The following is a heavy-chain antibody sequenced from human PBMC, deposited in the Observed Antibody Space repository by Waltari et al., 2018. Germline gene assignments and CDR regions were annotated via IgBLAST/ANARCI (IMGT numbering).Heavy chain of an antibody. CDR3: AREVLTGFTVTTSPFDY. D-gene: IGHD4-4*01. Sequence: QVQLQQWGAGLLTPSETLSLTCAVYGGSFSGYYWSWIRPPPRKGLEWIGEINHSGSTNYNPALKSRVTISVDTSKNQFSLKLSSVTAADTAVYYCAREVLTGFTVTTSPFDYWGQGTLVTVSS. CDR1: GGSFSGYY. J-gene: IGHJ4*02. CDR2: INHSGST. V-gene: IGHV4-34*01.